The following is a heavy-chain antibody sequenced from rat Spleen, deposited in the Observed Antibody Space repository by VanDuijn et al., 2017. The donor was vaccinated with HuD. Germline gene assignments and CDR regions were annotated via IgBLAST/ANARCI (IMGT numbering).Heavy chain of an antibody. CDR3: ARQNWPYYFDY. CDR2: IIYDGSST. J-gene: IGHJ2*01. D-gene: IGHD5-1*01. V-gene: IGHV5-17*01. CDR1: GFTFSDYA. Sequence: EVQLVESGGGLVQPGRSLKLSCAASGFTFSDYAMAWVRQAPKKGLEWVATIIYDGSSTYYRDSVKGRFTISRENAKSTLYLQMDSLRSEDTATYYCARQNWPYYFDYWGQGVMVTVSS.